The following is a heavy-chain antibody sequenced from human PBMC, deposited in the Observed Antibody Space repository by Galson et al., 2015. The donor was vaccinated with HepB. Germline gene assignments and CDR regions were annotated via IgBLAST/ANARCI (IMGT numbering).Heavy chain of an antibody. CDR2: ISYDGSNK. CDR3: AKDMYYYDSSGYTTYYFDY. J-gene: IGHJ4*02. V-gene: IGHV3-30*18. D-gene: IGHD3-22*01. Sequence: SLRLSCAASGFTFSSYGMHWVRQAPGKGLEWVAVISYDGSNKYYADSVKGRFTISRDNPKNTLYLQMNSLRAEDTAVYYCAKDMYYYDSSGYTTYYFDYWGQGTLVTVSS. CDR1: GFTFSSYG.